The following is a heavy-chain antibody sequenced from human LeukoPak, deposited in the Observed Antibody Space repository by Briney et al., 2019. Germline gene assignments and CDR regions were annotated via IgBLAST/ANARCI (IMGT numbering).Heavy chain of an antibody. V-gene: IGHV3-9*03. Sequence: GGSLRLSCAASGFSFDDYAMHWVRQAPGKGLEWVSSINWNSNAMGYAGSVKGRFTISRDNAKKSLYLQMNSLRADDMALYYCVKDMYERPVGAFDIWGQGTMVTGSS. CDR2: INWNSNAM. CDR1: GFSFDDYA. J-gene: IGHJ3*02. D-gene: IGHD2-2*01. CDR3: VKDMYERPVGAFDI.